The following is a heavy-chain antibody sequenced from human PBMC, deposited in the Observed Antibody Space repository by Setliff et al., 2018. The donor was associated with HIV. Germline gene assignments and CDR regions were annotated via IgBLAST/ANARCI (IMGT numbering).Heavy chain of an antibody. CDR3: AREGKTALVTKYFDY. Sequence: SETLSLTCAVSGVSITSATYYWSWIRHSPGKGLEWIGYINYSGSAFYNPSLKSRLTISRDTPKNQFSLRMKSVTAADTAVYYCAREGKTALVTKYFDYWGQGTLVTVSS. V-gene: IGHV4-31*11. CDR2: INYSGSA. J-gene: IGHJ4*02. CDR1: GVSITSATYY. D-gene: IGHD5-18*01.